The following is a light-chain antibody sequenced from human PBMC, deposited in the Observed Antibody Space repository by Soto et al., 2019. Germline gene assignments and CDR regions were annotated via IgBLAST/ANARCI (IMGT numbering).Light chain of an antibody. CDR1: QSIGIF. V-gene: IGKV1-39*01. CDR3: QESYSTPYT. CDR2: AAS. J-gene: IGKJ2*01. Sequence: DIQMTQSPSSLSASVGDRVTITCRASQSIGIFLNWYQLKPGKAPKLLIYAASSLQSGVPSRFSGTGSGTDFTLTISSLQPADSATYYCQESYSTPYTFGQGAKLEIK.